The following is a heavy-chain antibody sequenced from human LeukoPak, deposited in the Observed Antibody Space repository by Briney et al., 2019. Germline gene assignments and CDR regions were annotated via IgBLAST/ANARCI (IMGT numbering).Heavy chain of an antibody. Sequence: PGRSLRLSFAASGFTFSSYGMHWVRQAPGKGLEWVAFIRYDGSNKYYADSVKGRFTISRDNSKNTLYLQMNSLRAEDTAVYYCAKDLKYQLLFEGWFDPWGQGTLVTVSS. CDR1: GFTFSSYG. V-gene: IGHV3-30*02. CDR2: IRYDGSNK. D-gene: IGHD2-2*01. CDR3: AKDLKYQLLFEGWFDP. J-gene: IGHJ5*02.